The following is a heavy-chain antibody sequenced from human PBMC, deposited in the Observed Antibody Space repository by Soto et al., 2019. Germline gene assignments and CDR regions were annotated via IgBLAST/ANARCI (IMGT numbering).Heavy chain of an antibody. D-gene: IGHD6-19*01. J-gene: IGHJ4*02. CDR2: ISGSGGST. Sequence: GGSLRLSCAASGFTFSSYDMSWVRQAPGKGLEWVSTISGSGGSTYYADSVKGRFTISRDNSKNTLYLQMNSLRAEDTAVFYCAKERSSGWSFDYWGQGTLVTVSS. CDR1: GFTFSSYD. V-gene: IGHV3-23*01. CDR3: AKERSSGWSFDY.